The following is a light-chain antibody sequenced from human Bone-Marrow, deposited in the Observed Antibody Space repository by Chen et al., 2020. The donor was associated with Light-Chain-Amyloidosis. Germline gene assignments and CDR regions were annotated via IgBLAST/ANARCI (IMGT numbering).Light chain of an antibody. CDR1: SGDVGTYNY. Sequence: QSALTQPASVSGSPGQSITISCTGTSGDVGTYNYFSWYQQHPGKAPKVMIYAVSTRPSGVSNRFSGSKSGNTASLTISGLQAEDEADYYCSSFTSSSSYVFGPGTKVTVL. V-gene: IGLV2-14*01. CDR2: AVS. J-gene: IGLJ1*01. CDR3: SSFTSSSSYV.